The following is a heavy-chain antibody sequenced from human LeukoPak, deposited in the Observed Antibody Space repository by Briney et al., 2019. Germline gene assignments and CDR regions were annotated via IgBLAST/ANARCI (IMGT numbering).Heavy chain of an antibody. Sequence: ASVKVSCKASGHTFTSYAMHWVRQAPGQRLEWMGWINAGNGNTKYSQKFQGRVTITRDTSASTAYMELSSLRSEDTAVYYCAGRTYYSSSWDDYYYYGMDVWGQGTTVTVSS. D-gene: IGHD6-13*01. CDR3: AGRTYYSSSWDDYYYYGMDV. V-gene: IGHV1-3*01. J-gene: IGHJ6*02. CDR2: INAGNGNT. CDR1: GHTFTSYA.